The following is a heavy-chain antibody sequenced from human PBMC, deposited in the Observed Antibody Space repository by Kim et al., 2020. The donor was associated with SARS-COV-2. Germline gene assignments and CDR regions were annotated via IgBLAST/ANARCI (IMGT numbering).Heavy chain of an antibody. CDR2: IGAGGRTT. CDR1: GFSFNSYG. J-gene: IGHJ4*02. CDR3: ARRGYRGYYFDY. D-gene: IGHD1-1*01. V-gene: IGHV3-23*01. Sequence: GGSLRLSCAASGFSFNSYGMSWVRQAPGKGLEWVSAIGAGGRTTYYAASVRGRFTISRDNSKNALFLEMNSLTAEDTAVYYCARRGYRGYYFDYWGQGTLVTVSS.